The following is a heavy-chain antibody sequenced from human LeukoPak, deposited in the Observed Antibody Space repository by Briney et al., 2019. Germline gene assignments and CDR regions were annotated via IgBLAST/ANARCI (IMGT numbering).Heavy chain of an antibody. V-gene: IGHV4-34*01. Sequence: PSETLSLTCAVYGGSFSGYYWSWIRQPPGKGLEWIGEINHSGSTNYNPSLKSRVTISVDTSKNQFSLKLSSVTAADTAVYYCARARRRFDPWGQGTQVTVSS. CDR1: GGSFSGYY. J-gene: IGHJ5*02. CDR3: ARARRRFDP. CDR2: INHSGST.